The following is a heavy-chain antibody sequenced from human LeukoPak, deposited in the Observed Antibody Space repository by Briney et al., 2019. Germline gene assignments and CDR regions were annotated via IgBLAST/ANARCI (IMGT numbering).Heavy chain of an antibody. V-gene: IGHV1-69*13. CDR3: AKDHSGYDPFDY. Sequence: GASVKVSCKASGGTFSSYAISWVRQAPGQGLEWMGGIIPIFGTANYAQKFQGRVTITADESTSTAYMELSSLRSEDTAVYYCAKDHSGYDPFDYWGQGTLVTVSS. D-gene: IGHD5-12*01. CDR1: GGTFSSYA. J-gene: IGHJ4*02. CDR2: IIPIFGTA.